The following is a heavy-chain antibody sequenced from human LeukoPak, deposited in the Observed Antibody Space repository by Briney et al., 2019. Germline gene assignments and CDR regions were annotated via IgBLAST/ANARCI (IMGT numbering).Heavy chain of an antibody. Sequence: PGGSLRLSCAASGFTFSSYVMSWVRQAPGKGLEWVSAISGSGGSTYYADSVKGRFIISRDNSKNTLYLQMNSLRAEDTAVYYCARRGRDSSGYYPYWGQGTLVTVSS. CDR3: ARRGRDSSGYYPY. J-gene: IGHJ4*02. D-gene: IGHD3-22*01. CDR2: ISGSGGST. CDR1: GFTFSSYV. V-gene: IGHV3-23*01.